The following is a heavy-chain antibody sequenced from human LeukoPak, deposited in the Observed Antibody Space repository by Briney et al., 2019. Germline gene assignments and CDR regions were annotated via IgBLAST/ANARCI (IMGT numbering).Heavy chain of an antibody. CDR2: IKQDGSET. CDR1: GFTFSTYW. CDR3: GRHGGAFEM. Sequence: GGSLRLSCAASGFTFSTYWMSWVRQTPGVGLEWVANIKQDGSETDYADSVKGRFTISGDNAKNSLYLQMNSLRVEDTAVYYCGRHGGAFEMWGQGTMVTVSS. J-gene: IGHJ3*02. V-gene: IGHV3-7*01.